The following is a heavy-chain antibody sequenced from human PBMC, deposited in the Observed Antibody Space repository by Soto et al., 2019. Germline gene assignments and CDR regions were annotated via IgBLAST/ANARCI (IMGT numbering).Heavy chain of an antibody. V-gene: IGHV4-59*08. D-gene: IGHD6-13*01. CDR1: GGSISSYY. J-gene: IGHJ4*02. CDR3: ARRPLAYFDY. Sequence: PSETLSLTCTVSGGSISSYYWSWIRQPPGKGLEWIGYIYYSGSTNYNPSLKSRVTISVDTSKNQFSLNLNSVTAADTAVYFCARRPLAYFDYWGRGTQVTVSS. CDR2: IYYSGST.